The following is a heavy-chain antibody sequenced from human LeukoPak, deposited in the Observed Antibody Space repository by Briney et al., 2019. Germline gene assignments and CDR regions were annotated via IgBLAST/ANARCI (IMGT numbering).Heavy chain of an antibody. Sequence: PEGSLRLSCAASGFTFSSYAMHWVRQAPGKGLEWVAVISYDGSNKYYADSVKGRFTISRDNSKNTLYLQMNSLRAEDTAVYYCARDIGYCSSTSCYGYFDYWGQGTLVTVSS. V-gene: IGHV3-30-3*01. CDR2: ISYDGSNK. D-gene: IGHD2-2*01. CDR1: GFTFSSYA. CDR3: ARDIGYCSSTSCYGYFDY. J-gene: IGHJ4*02.